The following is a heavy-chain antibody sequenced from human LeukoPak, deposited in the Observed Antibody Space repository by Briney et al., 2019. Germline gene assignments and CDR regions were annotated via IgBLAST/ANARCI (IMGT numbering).Heavy chain of an antibody. J-gene: IGHJ4*02. CDR1: GYTFTSYD. D-gene: IGHD2-2*01. CDR3: ASSYCSSTSCSYFDY. Sequence: ASVKVSCKASGYTFTSYDINWVRHATGQGLEWMGWMNPNRGNTGYAQKFQGRVTITRNTSISTAYMELSSLRSEDTAVYYCASSYCSSTSCSYFDYWGQGTLVTVSS. CDR2: MNPNRGNT. V-gene: IGHV1-8*03.